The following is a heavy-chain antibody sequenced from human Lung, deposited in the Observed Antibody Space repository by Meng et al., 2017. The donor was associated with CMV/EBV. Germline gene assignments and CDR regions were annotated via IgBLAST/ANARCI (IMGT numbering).Heavy chain of an antibody. CDR1: GFSFSNYA. J-gene: IGHJ4*02. V-gene: IGHV3-23*01. CDR3: ARLTPTYSSATFDY. Sequence: VQLLESGGNLVQPXGSLRLSCAASGFSFSNYAMTWIRQAPGWGLEWVSTISGRGDDTYYADSGKGRFTISRDNSKNTLYLQMNGLRAEDTAIYYCARLTPTYSSATFDYWGPGTLVTVSS. D-gene: IGHD2/OR15-2a*01. CDR2: ISGRGDDT.